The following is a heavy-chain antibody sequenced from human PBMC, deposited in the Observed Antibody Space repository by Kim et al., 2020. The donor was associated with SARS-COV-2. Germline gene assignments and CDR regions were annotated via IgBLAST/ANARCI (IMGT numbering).Heavy chain of an antibody. CDR2: IYYSGST. D-gene: IGHD3-3*01. J-gene: IGHJ3*02. CDR3: ARPTNDFWSGGSDAFDI. Sequence: SETLSLTCTVSGGSISSSSYYWGWIRQPPGKGLEWIGSIYYSGSTYYNPSLKSRVTISVDTSKNQFSLKLSSVTAADTAVYYCARPTNDFWSGGSDAFDIWGQGTMVTVSS. V-gene: IGHV4-39*07. CDR1: GGSISSSSYY.